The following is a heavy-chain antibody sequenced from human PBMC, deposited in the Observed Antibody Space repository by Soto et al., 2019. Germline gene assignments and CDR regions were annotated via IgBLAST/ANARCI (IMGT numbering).Heavy chain of an antibody. V-gene: IGHV4-39*01. CDR1: GGSISSSSYY. Sequence: SETLSLTCTVSGGSISSSSYYWGWIRQPTGKGLEWIGSIYYSGSTYYNPSLKSRVTISVDTSKNQFSLKLSSVTAADTAVYYCARPEYSGYDYFDWGQGTLVTVSS. CDR3: ARPEYSGYDYFD. D-gene: IGHD5-12*01. CDR2: IYYSGST. J-gene: IGHJ4*02.